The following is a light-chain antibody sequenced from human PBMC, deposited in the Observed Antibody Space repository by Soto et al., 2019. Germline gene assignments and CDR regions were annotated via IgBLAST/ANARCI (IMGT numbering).Light chain of an antibody. J-gene: IGKJ4*01. Sequence: EIVLIQSPATLSLFSGERATICCMASQSVSTNLAWYQQNPGQAPRLLIFDASNRATGIPARFSGSGSGTDFALTISSLEPEDFAVYYCQQHSNWPLTFGGGTKMDIK. CDR1: QSVSTN. V-gene: IGKV3-11*01. CDR3: QQHSNWPLT. CDR2: DAS.